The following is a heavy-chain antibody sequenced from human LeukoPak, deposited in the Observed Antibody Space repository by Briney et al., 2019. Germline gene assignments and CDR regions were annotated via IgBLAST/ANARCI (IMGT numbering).Heavy chain of an antibody. Sequence: GGSLRLSCAASGFTFSSYGMHWVRQAPGKGPEWVAVIWYDGSNKYYADSVKGRFTISRDNSKNTLYLQVNSLRAEDTAVYYCASTSGWYEPIDYWGQGTLVTVSS. J-gene: IGHJ4*02. CDR2: IWYDGSNK. CDR3: ASTSGWYEPIDY. CDR1: GFTFSSYG. D-gene: IGHD6-19*01. V-gene: IGHV3-33*01.